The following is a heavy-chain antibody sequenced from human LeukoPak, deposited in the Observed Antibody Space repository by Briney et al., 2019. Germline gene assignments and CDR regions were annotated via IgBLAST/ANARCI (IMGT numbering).Heavy chain of an antibody. CDR1: GYTFTGHY. CDR3: ARTVAGREGFDY. Sequence: ASVKVSCKASGYTFTGHYMHWVRQAPGQGLEWMGWINPNSGGTNYAQKFQGRVTMTRDTSISTAYMELSRLRSDDTAVYYCARTVAGREGFDYWGQGTLVTVSS. J-gene: IGHJ4*02. V-gene: IGHV1-2*02. D-gene: IGHD6-19*01. CDR2: INPNSGGT.